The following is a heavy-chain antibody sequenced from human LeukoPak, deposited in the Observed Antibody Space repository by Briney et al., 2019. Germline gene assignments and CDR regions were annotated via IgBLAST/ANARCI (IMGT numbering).Heavy chain of an antibody. D-gene: IGHD1-26*01. J-gene: IGHJ3*02. CDR3: AREGVGASLVGEAAFDI. V-gene: IGHV1-8*03. CDR2: MNPNSGNT. CDR1: GYTFTSYD. Sequence: ASVKVSCKDSGYTFTSYDINWVRQATGQGLEWMGWMNPNSGNTGYAQKFQGRVTITRNTSISTAYMELSSLRSEDTAVYYCAREGVGASLVGEAAFDIWGQGTMVTVSS.